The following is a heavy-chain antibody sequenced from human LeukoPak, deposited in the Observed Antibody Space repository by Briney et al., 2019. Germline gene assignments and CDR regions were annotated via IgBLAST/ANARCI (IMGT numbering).Heavy chain of an antibody. CDR2: IYSGGST. V-gene: IGHV3-53*01. D-gene: IGHD2-2*01. J-gene: IGHJ4*02. CDR3: ARVASAAHFDY. Sequence: GGSMRLSCAASGFTVSSNYMSWVRQAPGKGLEWVSVIYSGGSTYYAGSVKGRFTISRDNSKNTLYLQMNSLRAEDTAVYYCARVASAAHFDYWGQGTLVTVSS. CDR1: GFTVSSNY.